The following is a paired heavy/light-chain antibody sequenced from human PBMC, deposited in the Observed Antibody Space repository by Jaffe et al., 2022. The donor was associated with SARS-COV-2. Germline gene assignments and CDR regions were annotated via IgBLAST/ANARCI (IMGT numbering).Heavy chain of an antibody. V-gene: IGHV4-39*01. CDR2: IYYSGST. J-gene: IGHJ6*02. CDR1: GGSISSSSYY. CDR3: ARQESRLDGDYVSYGMDV. Sequence: QLQLQESGPGLVKPSETLSLTCTVSGGSISSSSYYWGWIRQPPGKGLEWIGSIYYSGSTYYNPSLKSRVTISVDTSKNQFSLKLSSVTAADTAVYYCARQESRLDGDYVSYGMDVWGQGTTVTVSS. D-gene: IGHD4-17*01.
Light chain of an antibody. V-gene: IGLV3-25*03. J-gene: IGLJ3*02. CDR3: QSADSSGTSWV. CDR1: ALPKQY. CDR2: KDS. Sequence: SYELTQPPSVSVSPGQTARITCSGDALPKQYAYWYQQKPGQAPVLVIYKDSERPSGIPERFSGSSSGTTVTLTISGVQAEDEADYYCQSADSSGTSWVFGGGTKLTVL.